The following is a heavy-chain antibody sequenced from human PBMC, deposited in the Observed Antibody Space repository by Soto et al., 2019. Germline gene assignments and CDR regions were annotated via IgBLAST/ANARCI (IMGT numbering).Heavy chain of an antibody. J-gene: IGHJ4*02. CDR3: SSGREQLVHYFDH. CDR2: IIPIFGTA. CDR1: GGTFSSYA. D-gene: IGHD6-6*01. V-gene: IGHV1-69*12. Sequence: QVQLVQSGAEVKKPGSSVKVSCKASGGTFSSYAISWVRQAPGQGLEWMGGIIPIFGTANYAQKFQGRVTITADEYTSTAHMELSSLRSEDTAVYYCSSGREQLVHYFDHWGQGTLVTVSS.